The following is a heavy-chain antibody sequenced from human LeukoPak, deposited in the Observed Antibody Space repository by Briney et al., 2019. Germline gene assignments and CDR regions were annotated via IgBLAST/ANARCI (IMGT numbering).Heavy chain of an antibody. D-gene: IGHD3-10*01. CDR1: GGSISSYY. Sequence: PSETLSLTCTVSGGSISSYYWSWIRQPAGKGLEWIGRIYTSGSTNYNPSLKSRVTMSVDTSKNQFSLKLSSVTAADTAVYYCARDRVPEGFGESEGFDYWGQGTLVTVSS. CDR2: IYTSGST. CDR3: ARDRVPEGFGESEGFDY. J-gene: IGHJ4*02. V-gene: IGHV4-4*07.